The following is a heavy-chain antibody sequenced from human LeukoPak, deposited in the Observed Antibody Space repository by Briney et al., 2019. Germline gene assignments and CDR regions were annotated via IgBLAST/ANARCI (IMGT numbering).Heavy chain of an antibody. V-gene: IGHV3-21*01. Sequence: GGSLRLSCVASVSDFDISAMNWVRQAPGRGLEWISSISSFGDDIESADSVTGRFIISRDNAKNLLYLQMNSLRAEDTAVYYCARDLRDYFDYWGQGTLVTVSS. CDR1: VSDFDISA. CDR3: ARDLRDYFDY. J-gene: IGHJ4*02. CDR2: ISSFGDDI.